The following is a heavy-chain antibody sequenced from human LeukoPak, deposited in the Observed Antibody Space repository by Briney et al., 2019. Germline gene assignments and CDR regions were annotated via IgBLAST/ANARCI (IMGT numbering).Heavy chain of an antibody. J-gene: IGHJ3*02. CDR1: GGSISSGGYY. V-gene: IGHV4-30-2*01. CDR2: IYHSGST. D-gene: IGHD6-19*01. CDR3: ASKQWLADAFDI. Sequence: KPSETLSLTCTVSGGSISSGGYYWSWIRQPPGKGLEWIGYIYHSGSTYYNPSLKSRVTISVDTSKNQFSLKLSSVTAADTAVYYCASKQWLADAFDIWGQGTMVTVSS.